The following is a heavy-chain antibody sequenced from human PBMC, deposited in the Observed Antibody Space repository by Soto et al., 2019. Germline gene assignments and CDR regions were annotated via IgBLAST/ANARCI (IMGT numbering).Heavy chain of an antibody. V-gene: IGHV3-30*18. CDR2: ISYDGSNK. CDR1: GFTFSSYG. J-gene: IGHJ3*02. D-gene: IGHD5-12*01. Sequence: GGSLRLSCAASGFTFSSYGMHWVRQAPGKGLEWVAVISYDGSNKYYADSVKGRFTISRDNSKNTLYLQMNSLRAEDTAVYYCAKDLAYSGYDLDGPFSTIWGQGTMVTVPS. CDR3: AKDLAYSGYDLDGPFSTI.